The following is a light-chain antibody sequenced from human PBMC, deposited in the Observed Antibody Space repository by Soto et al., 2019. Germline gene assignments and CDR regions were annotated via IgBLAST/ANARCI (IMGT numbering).Light chain of an antibody. J-gene: IGKJ1*01. CDR3: QQSYSTPPT. CDR1: QSISSY. Sequence: DIQMTQSPSSLSASVGDRFTITCRASQSISSYLNWYQQKPGKAPKLLIYAASSLQSGVPSRFSGSGSGTDFTLTISSLQPEDFATHYCQQSYSTPPTFGQATKVDIK. V-gene: IGKV1-39*01. CDR2: AAS.